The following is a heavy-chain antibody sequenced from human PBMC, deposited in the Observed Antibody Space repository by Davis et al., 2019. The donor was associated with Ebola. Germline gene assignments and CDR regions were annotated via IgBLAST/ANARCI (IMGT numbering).Heavy chain of an antibody. CDR1: GGTFSSYA. D-gene: IGHD2-2*01. J-gene: IGHJ6*02. CDR2: IIPIFRTA. V-gene: IGHV1-69*13. CDR3: ARDLHCSSTSCPMDYGMDV. Sequence: ASSVKVSCKASGGTFSSYAISWVRQAPGQGLEWMGGIIPIFRTANYAQKFQGRVTITADESTSTAYMELSSLRSEDTAVYYCARDLHCSSTSCPMDYGMDVWGQGTTVTVSS.